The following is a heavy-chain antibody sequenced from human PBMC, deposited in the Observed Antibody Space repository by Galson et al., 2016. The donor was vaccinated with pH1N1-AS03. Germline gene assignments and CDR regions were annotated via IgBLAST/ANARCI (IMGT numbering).Heavy chain of an antibody. V-gene: IGHV3-48*04. D-gene: IGHD2/OR15-2a*01. Sequence: AASGFSFSDYSMDWVRQTPGRGLEWLSFISTSGTTIYYADSVKGRFTISRDNAKNSLYLQMNSLRAEDTAVYYCARGWRENSFDMWGQGTMVTVSS. CDR2: ISTSGTTI. CDR3: ARGWRENSFDM. J-gene: IGHJ3*02. CDR1: GFSFSDYS.